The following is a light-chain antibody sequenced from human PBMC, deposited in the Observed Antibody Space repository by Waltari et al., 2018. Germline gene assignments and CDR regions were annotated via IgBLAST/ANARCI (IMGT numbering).Light chain of an antibody. J-gene: IGKJ1*01. CDR2: AAY. CDR1: QSISSD. CDR3: HQSYSPLSWT. Sequence: DIQMTQSPSSLSASIGDRITITCRASQSISSDLNWYQQKPGKAPKLLIYAAYNLQSGVPSRFSGSGSGTDFTLTISSLQPEDFATYYCHQSYSPLSWTFGQGTKVEIK. V-gene: IGKV1-39*01.